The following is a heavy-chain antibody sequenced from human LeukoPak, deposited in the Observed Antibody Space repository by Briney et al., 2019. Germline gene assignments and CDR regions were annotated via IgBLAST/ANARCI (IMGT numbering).Heavy chain of an antibody. V-gene: IGHV4-39*01. CDR3: AHSGSWHAFDH. CDR2: TYYSGST. Sequence: SETLSLTCTVSGGSLSSSSYYWGWIRQPPGKGPEWIGSTYYSGSTYYNPSLKSRVTISVDTSKNQFSLRLSSVTAADTAVYYCAHSGSWHAFDHWGQGTLVTVSS. J-gene: IGHJ4*02. D-gene: IGHD6-13*01. CDR1: GGSLSSSSYY.